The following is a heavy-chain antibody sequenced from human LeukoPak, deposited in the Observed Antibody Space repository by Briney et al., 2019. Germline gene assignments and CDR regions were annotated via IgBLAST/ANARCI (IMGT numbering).Heavy chain of an antibody. D-gene: IGHD5-18*01. CDR3: ASFTDSYGSGYYFDY. CDR1: GFTFDDYA. Sequence: GGSLRLSCAASGFTFDDYAMHWVRQAPGKGLEWVSLISGDGGSTYYADSVKGRFTISRDNSKNSLYLQVNSLRTEDTALYYCASFTDSYGSGYYFDYWGQGTLVTVSS. CDR2: ISGDGGST. J-gene: IGHJ4*02. V-gene: IGHV3-43*02.